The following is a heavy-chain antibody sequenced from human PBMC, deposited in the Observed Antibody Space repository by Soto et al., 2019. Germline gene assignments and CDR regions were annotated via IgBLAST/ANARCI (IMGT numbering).Heavy chain of an antibody. J-gene: IGHJ4*02. CDR1: GFTFSSYS. CDR3: AREVRDTAVADFDY. D-gene: IGHD5-18*01. Sequence: EVQLVESGGGLVQPGGSLRLSCAASGFTFSSYSMNWVRQAPGKGLEWLSYISSISTMHYADSVKGRFTISSDNAKNSLYLQINSLRDEDTSGYYCAREVRDTAVADFDYWGQGTLVTGSS. V-gene: IGHV3-48*02. CDR2: ISSISTM.